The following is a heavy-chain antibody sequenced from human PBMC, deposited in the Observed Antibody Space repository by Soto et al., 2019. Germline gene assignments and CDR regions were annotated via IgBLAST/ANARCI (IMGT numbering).Heavy chain of an antibody. CDR1: GYTFTGHY. CDR3: ARGLNGYLYYFDY. D-gene: IGHD5-18*01. Sequence: ASVKVSCKASGYTFTGHYLHWLRQAPGQGLEWMGWINAGNGNTKYSQKFQGRVTITRDTSASTAYMELSSLRSEDTAVYYCARGLNGYLYYFDYWGQGTLVTVSS. V-gene: IGHV1-3*01. J-gene: IGHJ4*02. CDR2: INAGNGNT.